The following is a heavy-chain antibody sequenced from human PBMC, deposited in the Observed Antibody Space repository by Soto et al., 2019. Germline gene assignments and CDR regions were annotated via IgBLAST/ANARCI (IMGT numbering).Heavy chain of an antibody. CDR1: GSTFSSYG. CDR3: AKETYYDSSGPDY. CDR2: ISYDGSNK. Sequence: SLRLSCAASGSTFSSYGMHWVRQAPGKGLEWVAVISYDGSNKYYADSVKGRFTISRDNSKNTLYLQMNSLRAEDTAVYYCAKETYYDSSGPDYWGQGTLVTVSS. V-gene: IGHV3-30*18. J-gene: IGHJ4*02. D-gene: IGHD3-22*01.